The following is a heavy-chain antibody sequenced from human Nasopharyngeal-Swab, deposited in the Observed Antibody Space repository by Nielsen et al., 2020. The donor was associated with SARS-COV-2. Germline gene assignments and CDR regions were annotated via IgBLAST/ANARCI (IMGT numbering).Heavy chain of an antibody. J-gene: IGHJ4*02. D-gene: IGHD6-6*01. V-gene: IGHV3-30*04. CDR3: ARRGSSDPFDS. CDR2: ISHDGSRK. Sequence: GGSLRLSCAAPGFTFTTYALHWVRQAPGKGLEWVAVISHDGSRKYYADSVKGRFTISRDNSKNTLYLQMNSLRAEDTAVYYCARRGSSDPFDSWGQGTLVTVSS. CDR1: GFTFTTYA.